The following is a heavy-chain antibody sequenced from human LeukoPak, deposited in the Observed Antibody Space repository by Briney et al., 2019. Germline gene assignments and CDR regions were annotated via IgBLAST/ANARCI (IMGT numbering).Heavy chain of an antibody. CDR2: IKSKTDGGTT. Sequence: GGSLRLSCAASGFTFSNAWMSWVRQAPGKGLEWVGRIKSKTDGGTTDYAAPVKGRFTISRDDSKNTLCLQMNSLKTEDTAVYYCTTEGGAVPVWFGEDTRFDPWGQGTLVTVSS. CDR1: GFTFSNAW. D-gene: IGHD3-10*01. V-gene: IGHV3-15*01. CDR3: TTEGGAVPVWFGEDTRFDP. J-gene: IGHJ5*02.